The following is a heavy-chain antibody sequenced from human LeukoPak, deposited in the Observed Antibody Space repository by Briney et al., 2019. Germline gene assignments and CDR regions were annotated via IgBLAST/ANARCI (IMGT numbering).Heavy chain of an antibody. CDR2: IYSGGST. CDR3: ARLGGYYDSSGYSGADYFDY. CDR1: GFTVSSNY. Sequence: GGSLRLSCAASGFTVSSNYMSWVRQAPGKGLEWVSVIYSGGSTYYAESVKGRFTISRDNSKNTLYLQMNSLRAEDTAVYYCARLGGYYDSSGYSGADYFDYWGQGTLVTVSS. V-gene: IGHV3-53*01. D-gene: IGHD3-22*01. J-gene: IGHJ4*02.